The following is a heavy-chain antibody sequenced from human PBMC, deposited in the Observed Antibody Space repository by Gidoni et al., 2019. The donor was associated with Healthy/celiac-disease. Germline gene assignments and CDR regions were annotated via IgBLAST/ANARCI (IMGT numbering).Heavy chain of an antibody. CDR1: GGSFSGYY. CDR2: INHSGRT. D-gene: IGHD2-2*01. J-gene: IGHJ4*02. Sequence: QVQLQQWGAGLLKPSETLSLTCAVYGGSFSGYYWSWIRQPPGKGLEWIGEINHSGRTNYNPSLKSRVTISVDTSKNQFSLKLSSVTAADTAVYYCASRIVVVPSARYFDYWGQGTLVTVSS. CDR3: ASRIVVVPSARYFDY. V-gene: IGHV4-34*01.